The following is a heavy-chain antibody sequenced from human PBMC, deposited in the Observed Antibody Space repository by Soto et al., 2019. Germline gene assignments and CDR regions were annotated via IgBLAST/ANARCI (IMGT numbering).Heavy chain of an antibody. Sequence: SETLSLTCAVYGGSFSGHYWSWIRQPPGKGLEWIGEINHSGGTSYNPSLKSRVTISVDTSKNQFSLKLSSVTAADTAAYYCARDGITIFGVVTHNPYYYYGMDVWGQGTTVTVSS. CDR2: INHSGGT. J-gene: IGHJ6*02. CDR1: GGSFSGHY. CDR3: ARDGITIFGVVTHNPYYYYGMDV. V-gene: IGHV4-34*01. D-gene: IGHD3-3*01.